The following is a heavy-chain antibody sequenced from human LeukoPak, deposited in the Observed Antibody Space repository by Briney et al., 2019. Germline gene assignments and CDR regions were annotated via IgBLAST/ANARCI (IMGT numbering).Heavy chain of an antibody. D-gene: IGHD3-10*01. Sequence: PGTSLRLSCAASGFTFSTYGMHWVRQAPGKGLEWVAVISFDGIYKFYSDSVKGRFSISRDNSNNTLSLQMNSLRADDTAVYYCVKDRAGTYFDYWGQGTLVTVSS. J-gene: IGHJ4*02. V-gene: IGHV3-30*18. CDR1: GFTFSTYG. CDR3: VKDRAGTYFDY. CDR2: ISFDGIYK.